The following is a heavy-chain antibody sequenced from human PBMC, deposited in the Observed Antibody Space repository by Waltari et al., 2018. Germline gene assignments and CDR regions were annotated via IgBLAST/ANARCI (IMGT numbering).Heavy chain of an antibody. Sequence: QVQLQESGPGLVKPSETLSLTCTVSGGSISSYYWSWIRQPPGKGLEWIGYIYYSGRTNYNPSLKSRVTISVDTSKNQFSLKLSSVTAADTAVYYCARVTRYCSGGSCYDYYGMDVWGQGTTVTVSS. CDR1: GGSISSYY. J-gene: IGHJ6*02. CDR3: ARVTRYCSGGSCYDYYGMDV. CDR2: IYYSGRT. V-gene: IGHV4-59*01. D-gene: IGHD2-15*01.